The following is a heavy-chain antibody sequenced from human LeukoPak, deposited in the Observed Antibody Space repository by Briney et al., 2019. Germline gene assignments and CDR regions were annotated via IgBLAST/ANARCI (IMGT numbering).Heavy chain of an antibody. CDR3: AKLADNPY. J-gene: IGHJ4*02. V-gene: IGHV3-23*01. CDR1: GFTFSSYP. CDR2: ISGSGDII. Sequence: GGSLRLSCAASGFTFSSYPMSWVRQAPGKGLEWVSSISGSGDIIYYADFVKGRFTISRDNSKNTLYLQMNSLRPEDTAVYYCAKLADNPYWGQGTLVTVSS. D-gene: IGHD1-14*01.